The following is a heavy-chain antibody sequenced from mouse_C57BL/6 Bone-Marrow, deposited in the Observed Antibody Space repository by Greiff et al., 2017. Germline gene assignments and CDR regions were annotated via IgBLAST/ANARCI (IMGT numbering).Heavy chain of an antibody. J-gene: IGHJ2*01. V-gene: IGHV14-4*01. CDR3: TTGATVDYFDY. D-gene: IGHD1-1*01. Sequence: VQLKESGAELVRPGASVKLSCTASGFNIKDDYMHWVKQRPEQGLEWIGWIDPENGDTESASKFQGKATITADTSSNTAYLQLSSLTSEDTAVYYCTTGATVDYFDYWGQGTTLTVSS. CDR2: IDPENGDT. CDR1: GFNIKDDY.